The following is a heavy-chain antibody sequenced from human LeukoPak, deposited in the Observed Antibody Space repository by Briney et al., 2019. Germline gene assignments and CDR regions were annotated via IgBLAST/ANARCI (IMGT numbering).Heavy chain of an antibody. CDR2: IYYSGST. V-gene: IGHV4-61*01. Sequence: PSETRSLTCTVSGDSINSSPYYWSWIRQPPGKGLEWIGYIYYSGSTNYNPSLKSRVTISVDTSKNQFSLKLSSVTAADTAVYYCARASGDYVFYYYYYYYMDVWGKGTTVTISS. CDR3: ARASGDYVFYYYYYYYMDV. J-gene: IGHJ6*03. D-gene: IGHD2-21*02. CDR1: GDSINSSPYY.